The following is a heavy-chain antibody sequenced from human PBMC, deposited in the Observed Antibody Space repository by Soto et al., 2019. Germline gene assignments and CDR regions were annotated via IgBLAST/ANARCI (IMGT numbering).Heavy chain of an antibody. D-gene: IGHD3-10*01. CDR1: GYTFTRYG. Sequence: ASVKVSCKASGYTFTRYGISWVRQAPGQGLEWMGWISPYNGNTNYAQKLQGRVTMTTDTSTSTAYMDLRSLRSDDTAVYYCARGIGGWFGVAYYYGMDVWGQGTTVTVSS. CDR3: ARGIGGWFGVAYYYGMDV. J-gene: IGHJ6*02. CDR2: ISPYNGNT. V-gene: IGHV1-18*01.